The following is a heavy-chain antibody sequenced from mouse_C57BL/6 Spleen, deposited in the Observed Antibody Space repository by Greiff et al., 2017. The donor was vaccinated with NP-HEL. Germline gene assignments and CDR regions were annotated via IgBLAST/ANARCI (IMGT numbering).Heavy chain of an antibody. D-gene: IGHD1-1*01. V-gene: IGHV1-69*01. J-gene: IGHJ1*03. CDR2: IDPSDSYT. Sequence: VQLQQPGAELVMPGASVKLSCKASGYTFTSYWMHWVKQRPGQGLEWIGEIDPSDSYTNYNQKFKGKSTLTVDKSSSTAYMQLSSLTSEDSAVYYCARRFHYYGSSYWYFDVWGTGTTVTVSS. CDR3: ARRFHYYGSSYWYFDV. CDR1: GYTFTSYW.